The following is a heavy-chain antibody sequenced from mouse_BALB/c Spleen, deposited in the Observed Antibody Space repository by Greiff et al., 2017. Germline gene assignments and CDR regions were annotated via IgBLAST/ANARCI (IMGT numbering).Heavy chain of an antibody. CDR2: ISSGSSTI. Sequence: EVMLVESGGGLVQPGGSRKLSCAASGFTFSSFGMHWVRQAPEKGLEWVAYISSGSSTIYYADTVKGRFTISRDNPKNTLFLQMTSLRSEDTAMYYCARSLITTVVADFDYWGQGTTLTVSS. D-gene: IGHD1-1*01. CDR1: GFTFSSFG. CDR3: ARSLITTVVADFDY. V-gene: IGHV5-17*02. J-gene: IGHJ2*01.